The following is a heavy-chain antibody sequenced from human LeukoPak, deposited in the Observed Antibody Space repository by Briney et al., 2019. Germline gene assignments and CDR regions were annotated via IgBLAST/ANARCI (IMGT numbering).Heavy chain of an antibody. CDR2: ISGSGGTT. J-gene: IGHJ4*02. D-gene: IGHD2-21*02. CDR1: GFTFSSYA. Sequence: PGGSLRLSCAASGFTFSSYAMSWVRQPPGKGLEWVSSISGSGGTTYYADSVKGRFTISRDNSKNTLYLQMNSLRAEDTAVYYCAKDQHIVVVTAIIDYWGQGTLVTVSS. CDR3: AKDQHIVVVTAIIDY. V-gene: IGHV3-23*01.